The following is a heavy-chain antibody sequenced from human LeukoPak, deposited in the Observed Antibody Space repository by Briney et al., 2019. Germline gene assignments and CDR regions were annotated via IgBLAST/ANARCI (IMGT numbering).Heavy chain of an antibody. V-gene: IGHV3-33*01. CDR1: GFSLSAYG. J-gene: IGHJ4*02. CDR3: ARSQSSSLIDY. D-gene: IGHD6-13*01. Sequence: PGGSLRLSCAASGFSLSAYGVHWVRQAPGKGLEWVAVIWYDGTSKDYADSVKGRFTFSRDNSKNTLYLQMNSLTVEDTAVYYCARSQSSSLIDYWGQGTLVTASS. CDR2: IWYDGTSK.